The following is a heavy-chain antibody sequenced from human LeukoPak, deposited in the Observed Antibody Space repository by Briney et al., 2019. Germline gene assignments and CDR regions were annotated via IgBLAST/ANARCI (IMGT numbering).Heavy chain of an antibody. CDR2: ISYSGST. D-gene: IGHD3-22*01. CDR3: ARGNNYFYDSSGYLDY. Sequence: SETLSLTCAVSGGSISGYYWSWIRQPPGKGLESIGYISYSGSTNYNPSFKSRAAISIETSKNQFSLTLSSVTAADTAVYYCARGNNYFYDSSGYLDYWGQGTLLTVSS. J-gene: IGHJ4*02. V-gene: IGHV4-59*01. CDR1: GGSISGYY.